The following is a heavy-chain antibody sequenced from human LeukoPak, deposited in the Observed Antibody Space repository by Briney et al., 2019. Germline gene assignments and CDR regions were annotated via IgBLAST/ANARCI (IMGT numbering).Heavy chain of an antibody. J-gene: IGHJ4*02. CDR2: IYYSGST. CDR3: ARLIATTGDLNFDY. V-gene: IGHV4-59*08. CDR1: GGSISNYY. Sequence: SETLSLTCTVSGGSISNYYWSWIRLPPGKGLEWIGYIYYSGSTNYNPSLKRRVTISVDTSKNQFSLKLSSVTAADAAVYYCARLIATTGDLNFDYWGQGALVTVPS. D-gene: IGHD6-13*01.